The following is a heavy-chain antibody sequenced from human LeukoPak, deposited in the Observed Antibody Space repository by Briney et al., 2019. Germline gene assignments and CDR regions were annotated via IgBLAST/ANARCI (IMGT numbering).Heavy chain of an antibody. CDR1: GFSFSSSG. J-gene: IGHJ4*02. CDR2: IGSTGTDR. Sequence: GGSLRLSCAASGFSFSSSGINWARQAPGKGLEWVSSIGSTGTDRYYADSVKGRFTISRDNAKNSLYLQMNSLRAEDTAVYYCATETIGRHYDYWGQGTLLTVSS. V-gene: IGHV3-21*01. CDR3: ATETIGRHYDY. D-gene: IGHD1-14*01.